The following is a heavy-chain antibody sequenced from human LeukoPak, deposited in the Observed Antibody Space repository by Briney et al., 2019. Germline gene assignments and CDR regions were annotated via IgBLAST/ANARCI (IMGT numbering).Heavy chain of an antibody. CDR2: IYYSGST. J-gene: IGHJ6*04. CDR1: GGSISSYY. V-gene: IGHV4-59*12. CDR3: ARDRMATLDV. Sequence: SETLSLTCTVSGGSISSYYWSWIRQPPGQGLEWIGYIYYSGSTNYNPSLKSRVTISVDTSKNQFSLKLSSVTAADTAVYYCARDRMATLDVWGKGTTVTVSS. D-gene: IGHD5-24*01.